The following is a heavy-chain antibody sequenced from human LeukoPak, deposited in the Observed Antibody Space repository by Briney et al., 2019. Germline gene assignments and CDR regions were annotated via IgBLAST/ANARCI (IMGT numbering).Heavy chain of an antibody. J-gene: IGHJ6*03. D-gene: IGHD1-14*01. V-gene: IGHV3-73*01. CDR2: IRSEANSYAT. Sequence: GGSLRLSCAASGFTFSGSAMHWVRQASGKGLEWVGRIRSEANSYATAYAASVKGRFTISRDDSKNTAYLQMNSLKTEDTAVYYCTTRPEYYYYYMDVWGKGATVTVSS. CDR3: TTRPEYYYYYMDV. CDR1: GFTFSGSA.